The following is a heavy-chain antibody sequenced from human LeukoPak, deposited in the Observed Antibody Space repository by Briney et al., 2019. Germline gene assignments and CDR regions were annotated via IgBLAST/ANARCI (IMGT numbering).Heavy chain of an antibody. D-gene: IGHD5-18*01. CDR2: NSGFAATT. CDR3: ARDPDMSSYGLVSWFDP. J-gene: IGHJ5*02. Sequence: PGGSLRLSCAASGFTVSNFAMSWVRQAPGEGLEWVSANSGFAATTYYADSVRGRFTISRDNSKNMVYLEMRSLRAEDTAVYYCARDPDMSSYGLVSWFDPWGQGTLVTVSS. V-gene: IGHV3-23*01. CDR1: GFTVSNFA.